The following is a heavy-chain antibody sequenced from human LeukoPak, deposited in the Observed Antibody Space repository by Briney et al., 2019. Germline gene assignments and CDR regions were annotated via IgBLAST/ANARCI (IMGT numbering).Heavy chain of an antibody. CDR1: GFTFSTSW. D-gene: IGHD3-22*01. CDR2: INTDGNTR. CDR3: VRDMGYYDKV. J-gene: IGHJ4*02. V-gene: IGHV3-74*01. Sequence: PGGSLRLSCATSGFTFSTSWMHWFRQAPAKGLVWVSRINTDGNTRDYADSVKGRFTISRDNAKNTLYLQMNSLRAEDTAVYYCVRDMGYYDKVWGQGTLVTVSS.